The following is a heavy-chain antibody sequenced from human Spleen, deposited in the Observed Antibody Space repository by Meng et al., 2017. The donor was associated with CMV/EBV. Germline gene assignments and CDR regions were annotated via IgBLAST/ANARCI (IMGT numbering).Heavy chain of an antibody. D-gene: IGHD5-18*01. J-gene: IGHJ4*02. CDR1: GGSISGGSYY. Sequence: GQLTESGPGLVRPSQTLSLTCTVSGGSISGGSYYWSWIRQPAGKGLEWIGRIYTSGSTNYNPSLKSRVTISVDTSKNQFSLKLSSVTAADTAVYYCARGRYSYGSFDYWGQGTLVTVSS. CDR2: IYTSGST. CDR3: ARGRYSYGSFDY. V-gene: IGHV4-61*02.